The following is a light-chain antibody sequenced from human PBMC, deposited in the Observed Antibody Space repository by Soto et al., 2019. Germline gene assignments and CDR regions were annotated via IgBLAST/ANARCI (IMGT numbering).Light chain of an antibody. CDR3: QKYNSAPLT. V-gene: IGKV1-27*01. CDR2: AAS. Sequence: DIQMTQSPSSLSASVGDKVTVTCRASQDISSYLAWYQQKPGKVPKLLIYAASTLQSGVPSRFSGSGSGTDFTLTISSLQPEDVATYYCQKYNSAPLTFGGVTNVEIK. J-gene: IGKJ4*01. CDR1: QDISSY.